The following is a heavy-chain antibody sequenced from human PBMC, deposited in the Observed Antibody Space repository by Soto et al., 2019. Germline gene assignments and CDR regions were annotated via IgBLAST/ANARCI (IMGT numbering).Heavy chain of an antibody. CDR1: GYTFTSYG. J-gene: IGHJ3*02. CDR2: ISAYNGNT. D-gene: IGHD6-13*01. CDR3: ARSLWKQLDPDDAFDI. Sequence: ASVKVSCKASGYTFTSYGISWVRQAPGQGLEWMGWISAYNGNTNYAQKLQGRVNMTTDTSTSTAYMELRSLRSDDTAVYYCARSLWKQLDPDDAFDIWGQGTMVTVSS. V-gene: IGHV1-18*01.